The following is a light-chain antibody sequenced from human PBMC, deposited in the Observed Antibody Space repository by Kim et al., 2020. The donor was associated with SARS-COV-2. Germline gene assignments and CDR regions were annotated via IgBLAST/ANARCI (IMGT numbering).Light chain of an antibody. CDR3: QSYHRNNDWV. V-gene: IGLV6-57*04. CDR1: NGNIADDY. CDR2: ADK. J-gene: IGLJ3*02. Sequence: NFMLTQPHSVSESPGKTVTISCTRDNGNIADDYVQWYQQRPGSAPTGVIYADKDKPFGVPDRFSGSIDSSSNAASLTISGLKPEDEAVYYCQSYHRNNDWVFGGGTQLTVL.